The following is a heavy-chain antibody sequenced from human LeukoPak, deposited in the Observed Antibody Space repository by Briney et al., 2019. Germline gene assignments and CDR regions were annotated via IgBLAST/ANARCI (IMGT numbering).Heavy chain of an antibody. CDR2: IWFDGSNK. D-gene: IGHD5-24*01. CDR1: GFTFSSYG. J-gene: IGHJ6*03. V-gene: IGHV3-33*01. Sequence: GRSLRLSCAASGFTFSSYGMHWVRRAPGKGLEWLGVIWFDGSNKYYADSVKGRFTISRDNSKNTLYLQMNSLRAEDTAVYYCARVGEMVTSPSSYYYYMDVWGKGTTVTVSS. CDR3: ARVGEMVTSPSSYYYYMDV.